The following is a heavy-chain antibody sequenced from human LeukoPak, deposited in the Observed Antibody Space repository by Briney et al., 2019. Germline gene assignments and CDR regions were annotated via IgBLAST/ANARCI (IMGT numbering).Heavy chain of an antibody. CDR3: ARGEGDFWSGYYSYYYGMDV. J-gene: IGHJ6*02. Sequence: SETLSLTCTVSGVSISSYYWSWIRQPPGKGLEWIGYIYYSGSTNYNPSLKSRVTISVDTSKNQFSLKLSSVTAADTAVYYCARGEGDFWSGYYSYYYGMDVWGQGTTVTVSS. D-gene: IGHD3-3*01. CDR2: IYYSGST. CDR1: GVSISSYY. V-gene: IGHV4-59*01.